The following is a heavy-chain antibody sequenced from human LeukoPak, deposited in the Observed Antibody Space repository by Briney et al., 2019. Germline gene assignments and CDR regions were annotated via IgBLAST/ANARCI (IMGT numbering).Heavy chain of an antibody. CDR1: GFTFSSYW. CDR2: IKQDGSEK. J-gene: IGHJ4*02. CDR3: ARDGSGIDY. V-gene: IGHV3-7*01. Sequence: GGSLRLSCAAFGFTFSSYWMSWVRQAPGKGLEWVANIKQDGSEKYYVDSVKGRFTISRDNAKNSLYLQMNSLRAEDTAVYYCARDGSGIDYWGQGTLVTVSS. D-gene: IGHD2-15*01.